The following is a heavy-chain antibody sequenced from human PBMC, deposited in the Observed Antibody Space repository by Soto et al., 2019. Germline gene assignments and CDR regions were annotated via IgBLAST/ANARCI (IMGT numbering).Heavy chain of an antibody. V-gene: IGHV3-23*01. CDR2: IRGSGDFT. D-gene: IGHD4-17*01. Sequence: GGSLRLSCVASGFTFSIDAMSWVRQAPGKGLEWVSLIRGSGDFTEYAGSVKGQFTISRDNSKNTVSLQMNSLRADDTAVYYCAKGRETTSIFDYWGQGILVTVSS. J-gene: IGHJ4*02. CDR3: AKGRETTSIFDY. CDR1: GFTFSIDA.